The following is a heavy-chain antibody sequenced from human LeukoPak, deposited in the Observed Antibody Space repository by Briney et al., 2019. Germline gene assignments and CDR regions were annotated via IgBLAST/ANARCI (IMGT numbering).Heavy chain of an antibody. J-gene: IGHJ3*02. Sequence: ASVKVSCKASGGTFSSYAISWVRQAPGRRLEWMGWINAGNGNIKYSQKFQGRVTITGDTSASTAYMELSSLGSEDTALYYCASIQTAYAFDIWGQGTMVTVSS. D-gene: IGHD2-21*02. CDR2: INAGNGNI. CDR3: ASIQTAYAFDI. CDR1: GGTFSSYA. V-gene: IGHV1-3*01.